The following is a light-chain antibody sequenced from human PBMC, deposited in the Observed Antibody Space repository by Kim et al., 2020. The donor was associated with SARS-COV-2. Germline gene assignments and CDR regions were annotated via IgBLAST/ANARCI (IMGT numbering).Light chain of an antibody. J-gene: IGKJ2*01. V-gene: IGKV1-33*01. CDR3: QQDETLPYT. Sequence: ASVRDRVTSTGQANQDISKYLNWYQYKPGKAPTLLLYQASNLQTGVPSRFSGSGSGTHFTLTISSLQAEDIATYYCQQDETLPYTFGQGTKVEIK. CDR2: QAS. CDR1: QDISKY.